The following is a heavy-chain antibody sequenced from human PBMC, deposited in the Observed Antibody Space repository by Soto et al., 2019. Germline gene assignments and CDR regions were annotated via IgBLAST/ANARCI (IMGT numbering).Heavy chain of an antibody. CDR3: ARGHDSRDYYSYYYGMDV. D-gene: IGHD3-22*01. J-gene: IGHJ6*02. CDR2: FYYSGST. V-gene: IGHV4-59*01. Sequence: SFGTPSLTCIFSCGSITSFYWGWIPPPPGEALEWIWYFYYSGSTNYNPSLKSRVTISVDTSKNQFSLKLSSVTAADTAVYYCARGHDSRDYYSYYYGMDVWGQGTTVTVSS. CDR1: CGSITSFY.